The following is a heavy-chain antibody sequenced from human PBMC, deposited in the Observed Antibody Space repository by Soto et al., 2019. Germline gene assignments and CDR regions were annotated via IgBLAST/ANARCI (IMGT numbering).Heavy chain of an antibody. J-gene: IGHJ4*02. CDR3: ARASNDILTGYHGY. CDR2: ISYDGSNK. Sequence: QVQLVESGGGVVQPGRSLRLSCAASGFTFSSYAMHWVRQAPGKGLEWVAVISYDGSNKYYADSVKGRFTISRDNSKNTLYLQMNSLRADDTAVYYCARASNDILTGYHGYWGQGTLVTVSS. D-gene: IGHD3-9*01. CDR1: GFTFSSYA. V-gene: IGHV3-30-3*01.